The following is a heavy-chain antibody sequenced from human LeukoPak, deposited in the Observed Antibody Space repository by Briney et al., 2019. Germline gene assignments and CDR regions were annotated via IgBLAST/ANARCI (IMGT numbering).Heavy chain of an antibody. J-gene: IGHJ5*02. CDR2: IYTTERP. CDR1: ADSLSTYC. V-gene: IGHV4-4*07. CDR3: ARHLPSYYFVSGNMSDP. D-gene: IGHD3-10*01. Sequence: SETLSLTCSVAADSLSTYCWGWIRQPAGEVLEWIGRIYTTERPNYNSFLKSRVTMSKDTSKNQVSLRLSSVTAADTAVYYCARHLPSYYFVSGNMSDPWGPGILVTVSS.